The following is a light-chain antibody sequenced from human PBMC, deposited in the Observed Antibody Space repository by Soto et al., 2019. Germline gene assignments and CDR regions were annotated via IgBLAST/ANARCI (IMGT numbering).Light chain of an antibody. CDR1: QSISSNN. J-gene: IGKJ4*01. CDR3: QQLNSYPSST. V-gene: IGKV3-20*01. CDR2: GAS. Sequence: EVVLTQSPGTLSLSPGERASLSCRASQSISSNNLAWYQQKPGQSPRLLIYGASRRATGIPDRFRGSGSGTDFTLTISTLEPEDFATYYCQQLNSYPSSTFGGGTKVEIK.